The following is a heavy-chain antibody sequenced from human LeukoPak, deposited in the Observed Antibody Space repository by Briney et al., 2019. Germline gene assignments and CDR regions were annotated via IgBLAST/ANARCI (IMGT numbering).Heavy chain of an antibody. CDR1: GFTFDDYG. CDR3: AKDYAVGSIDY. J-gene: IGHJ4*02. V-gene: IGHV3-23*01. Sequence: GGSLRLSCAASGFTFDDYGMSWVRRAPGKGLEWVSSISRSGESTFYADSVRGRFTISRDNSKNTVSLQMESLRAEDTALYYCAKDYAVGSIDYWGQGTLVTVSS. CDR2: ISRSGEST. D-gene: IGHD3-16*01.